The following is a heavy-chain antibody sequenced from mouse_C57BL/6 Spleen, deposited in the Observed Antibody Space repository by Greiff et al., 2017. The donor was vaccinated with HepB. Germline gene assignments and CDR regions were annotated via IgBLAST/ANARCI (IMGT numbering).Heavy chain of an antibody. CDR2: INPNNGGT. J-gene: IGHJ3*01. CDR3: AKAPSGPWFAY. Sequence: VQLKESGPELVKPGASVKMSCKASGYTFTDYNMHWVKQSHGKSLEWIGYINPNNGGTSYNQKFKGKATLTVNKSSSTAYMELRSLTSEDSAVYYCAKAPSGPWFAYWGQGTLVTVSA. V-gene: IGHV1-22*01. D-gene: IGHD3-1*01. CDR1: GYTFTDYN.